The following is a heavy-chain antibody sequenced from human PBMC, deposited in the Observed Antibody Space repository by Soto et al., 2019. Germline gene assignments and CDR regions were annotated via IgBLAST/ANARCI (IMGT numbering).Heavy chain of an antibody. V-gene: IGHV1-18*01. D-gene: IGHD3-9*01. CDR2: ISAYNGNT. Sequence: ASVKVSCKASGYTFTSYGISWVRQAPGQGLEWMGWISAYNGNTNYAQKIQGRVTMTTDTSTSTAYMELRSLRSDDTAVYYCARAPTYYDILTGYTWFDPWGQGTLVTVSS. J-gene: IGHJ5*02. CDR1: GYTFTSYG. CDR3: ARAPTYYDILTGYTWFDP.